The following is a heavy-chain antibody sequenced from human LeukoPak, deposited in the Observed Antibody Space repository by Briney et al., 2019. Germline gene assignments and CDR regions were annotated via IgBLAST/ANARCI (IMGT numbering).Heavy chain of an antibody. J-gene: IGHJ4*02. CDR2: IYTSGST. CDR3: ARDREGSGWYYFDY. Sequence: SPSETLSLTCTVSGGSISSYYWSWIRQPAGKGLEWIGRIYTSGSTNYNPSLKSRVTMSVDTSKNQFSLKLSSVTAADTAVYYCARDREGSGWYYFDYWGQGTLVTVSS. V-gene: IGHV4-4*07. D-gene: IGHD6-19*01. CDR1: GGSISSYY.